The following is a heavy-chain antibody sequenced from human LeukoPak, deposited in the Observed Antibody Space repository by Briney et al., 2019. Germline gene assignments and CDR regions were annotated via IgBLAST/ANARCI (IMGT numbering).Heavy chain of an antibody. CDR3: ARDGEGDEGWDY. J-gene: IGHJ4*02. CDR1: GVSIVRHY. Sequence: SETLSLTCTVSGVSIVRHYWIWIRQPPGKGLEWIGHISYSGSTNYNPSLKSRVTISVDTSKNQVSLRLSSVTAADTAVYYCARDGEGDEGWDYWGQGALVTVSS. CDR2: ISYSGST. V-gene: IGHV4-59*11. D-gene: IGHD7-27*01.